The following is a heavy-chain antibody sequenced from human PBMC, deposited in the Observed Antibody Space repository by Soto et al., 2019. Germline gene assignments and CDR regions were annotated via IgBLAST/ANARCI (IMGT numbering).Heavy chain of an antibody. D-gene: IGHD4-4*01. Sequence: ASVKVSCKASGYTFRSYGISWVRQAPGQGLEWMGRISGYNGNTHYSQKFQGKVTMTTDTSTSTAYMELRNLRSDDTAVYYCAKADSNYAGRFSYYYMDVWGTGTMVTVSS. CDR2: ISGYNGNT. V-gene: IGHV1-18*01. J-gene: IGHJ6*03. CDR3: AKADSNYAGRFSYYYMDV. CDR1: GYTFRSYG.